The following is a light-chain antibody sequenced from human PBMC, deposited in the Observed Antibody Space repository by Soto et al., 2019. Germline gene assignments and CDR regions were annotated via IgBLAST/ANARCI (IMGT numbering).Light chain of an antibody. CDR3: SSYTRSNTRL. J-gene: IGLJ2*01. V-gene: IGLV2-14*01. CDR1: SSDVGGYNS. Sequence: QSALTQPASVSGSPGQSITISCTGTSSDVGGYNSVSWYQHHPGKAPKLMIYEVTNRPSGVSSRFSGSRSGNTASLTISGLQAGDEADYYCSSYTRSNTRLFAGGTKLTVL. CDR2: EVT.